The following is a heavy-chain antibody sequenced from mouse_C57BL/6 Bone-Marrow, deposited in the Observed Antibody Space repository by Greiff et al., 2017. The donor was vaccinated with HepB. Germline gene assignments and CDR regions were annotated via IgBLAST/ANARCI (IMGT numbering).Heavy chain of an antibody. J-gene: IGHJ2*01. V-gene: IGHV5-2*01. CDR3: ARGMVTRGVDY. Sequence: EVKVVESGGGLVQPGESLKLSCESNEYEFPSHDMSWVRKTPEKRLELVAAINSDGGSTYYPDTMERRFIISRDNTKKTLYLQLGSLRSEDTSLYYCARGMVTRGVDYWGQGTTLTVSS. CDR1: EYEFPSHD. D-gene: IGHD2-2*01. CDR2: INSDGGST.